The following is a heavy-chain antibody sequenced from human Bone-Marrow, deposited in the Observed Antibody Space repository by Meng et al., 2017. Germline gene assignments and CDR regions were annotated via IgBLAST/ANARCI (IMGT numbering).Heavy chain of an antibody. D-gene: IGHD6-13*01. CDR3: ARGQFGYSSSWYVQTEFDP. CDR1: GGSSSGYY. CDR2: INHSGST. J-gene: IGHJ5*02. V-gene: IGHV4-34*01. Sequence: SETLSPTCAVYGGSSSGYYWSWIRQPPGKGLEWIGEINHSGSTNYNPSLKSRVTISVDTSKNQFSLKLSSVTAADTAVYYRARGQFGYSSSWYVQTEFDPWGQGTLVTVSS.